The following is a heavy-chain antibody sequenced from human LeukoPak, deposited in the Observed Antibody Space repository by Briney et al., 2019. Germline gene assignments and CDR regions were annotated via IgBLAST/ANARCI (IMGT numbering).Heavy chain of an antibody. CDR2: INSDGSST. CDR3: ARDQDYYDSSGYYFHYYYYYGMDV. D-gene: IGHD3-22*01. J-gene: IGHJ6*02. V-gene: IGHV3-74*01. CDR1: GFTFSSYW. Sequence: GGSLRLSCAASGFTFSSYWMHWVRQAPGKGLVWVSRINSDGSSTSHADSVKGRFTISRDNAKNTLYLQMNSLRAEDTAVYYCARDQDYYDSSGYYFHYYYYYGMDVWGQGTTVTVSS.